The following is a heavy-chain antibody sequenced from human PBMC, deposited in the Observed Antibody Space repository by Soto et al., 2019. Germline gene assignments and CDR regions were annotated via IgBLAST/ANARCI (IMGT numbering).Heavy chain of an antibody. CDR3: AKDRDGAAAGPSKFYGMDV. J-gene: IGHJ6*02. Sequence: EVQRLETGGGLVQPGGSLRLYCAASGFTFSSYAMSWVRQATGKGLEWVSGISGSGDSTYYADSGRGRFTISRDNSKNTLYLQRNSLRAEDTAVYDCAKDRDGAAAGPSKFYGMDVWGQGTTVTVSS. V-gene: IGHV3-23*01. D-gene: IGHD6-13*01. CDR1: GFTFSSYA. CDR2: ISGSGDST.